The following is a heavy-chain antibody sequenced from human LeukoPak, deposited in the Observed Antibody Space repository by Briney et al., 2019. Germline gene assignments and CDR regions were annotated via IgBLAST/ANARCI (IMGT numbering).Heavy chain of an antibody. Sequence: GGSLRLSCAASGFTFSSYAMQWVRQAPGKGLEWVSSISSSSSYIYYADSVKGRFTISRDNAKNSLYLQMNSLRAEDTAVYYCARGGIGAAGTDFDYWGQGTLVTVSS. V-gene: IGHV3-21*01. CDR3: ARGGIGAAGTDFDY. J-gene: IGHJ4*02. CDR2: ISSSSSYI. D-gene: IGHD6-13*01. CDR1: GFTFSSYA.